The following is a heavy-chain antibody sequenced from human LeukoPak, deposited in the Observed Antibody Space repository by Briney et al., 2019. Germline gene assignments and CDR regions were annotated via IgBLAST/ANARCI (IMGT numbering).Heavy chain of an antibody. V-gene: IGHV3-23*01. CDR2: ISGSGGST. CDR3: AKEGYYYGSGSYDY. CDR1: GFTFSSYV. D-gene: IGHD3-10*01. J-gene: IGHJ4*02. Sequence: GGSLRLSCAASGFTFSSYVMHWVRQAPGRGLEWVSAISGSGGSTYYADSVKGRFTISRDNSKNTLYLQMNSLRAEDTAVYYCAKEGYYYGSGSYDYWGQGTLVTVSS.